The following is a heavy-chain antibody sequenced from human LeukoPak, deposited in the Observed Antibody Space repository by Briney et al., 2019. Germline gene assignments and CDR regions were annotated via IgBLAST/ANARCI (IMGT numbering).Heavy chain of an antibody. J-gene: IGHJ4*02. CDR2: ISSSGSTI. Sequence: GGSLRLSCAASGFTFSTYEMKWVRQAPGKGLEWVSYISSSGSTIYYADSVKGRFTISRDNAKNSLYLQMSSLRAEDTAIYYCAKDAGPRGTYSGLFDYWGQGTLVAVSP. D-gene: IGHD1-26*01. CDR1: GFTFSTYE. CDR3: AKDAGPRGTYSGLFDY. V-gene: IGHV3-48*03.